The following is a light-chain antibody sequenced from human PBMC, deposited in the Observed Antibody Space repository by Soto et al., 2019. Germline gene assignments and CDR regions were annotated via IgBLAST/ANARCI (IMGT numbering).Light chain of an antibody. CDR3: QQRSNWPWT. CDR1: QSVSMN. J-gene: IGKJ1*01. CDR2: AAS. Sequence: EIVMTQSPVTLSVSPGERATLSCRASQSVSMNLAWYQQRPGQVPRLLIYAASTRAAGVPARFSGSGANTDFTLTISSLQSEDFAVYYCQQRSNWPWTFGQGTKVEIK. V-gene: IGKV3-15*01.